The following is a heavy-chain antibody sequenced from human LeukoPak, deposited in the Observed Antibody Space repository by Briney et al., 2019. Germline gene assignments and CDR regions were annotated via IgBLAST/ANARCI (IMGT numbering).Heavy chain of an antibody. Sequence: PGGSLRLSCAASGFTFSSYAMNWVRQAPGKGLEWVSAISGSGGSTYYADSVKGRFTISRDNSKNTLYLQMNSLRAEDTAVYYCAKDSVYGSGSYLTDYWGQGTLVTVSS. CDR2: ISGSGGST. CDR1: GFTFSSYA. V-gene: IGHV3-23*01. CDR3: AKDSVYGSGSYLTDY. J-gene: IGHJ4*01. D-gene: IGHD3-10*01.